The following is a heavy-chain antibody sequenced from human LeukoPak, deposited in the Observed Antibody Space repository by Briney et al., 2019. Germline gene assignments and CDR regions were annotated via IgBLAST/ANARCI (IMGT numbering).Heavy chain of an antibody. J-gene: IGHJ6*03. D-gene: IGHD5-12*01. CDR1: GDSVSSNSAA. Sequence: SQTLSLTCAISGDSVSSNSAAWNWIRQSPSRGLEWLGRTYYRSKWYNDYAVSVKSRITINPDTSKNQFSLQMNSVTPEDTAAYYCARGLSGYDYPYYYYYMDVWGKGTTVTVSS. V-gene: IGHV6-1*01. CDR3: ARGLSGYDYPYYYYYMDV. CDR2: TYYRSKWYN.